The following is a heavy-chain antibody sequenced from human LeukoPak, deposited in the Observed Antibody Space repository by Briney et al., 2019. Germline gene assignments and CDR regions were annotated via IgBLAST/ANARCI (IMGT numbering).Heavy chain of an antibody. CDR1: GFTFSSYW. CDR2: IKPDGSEK. D-gene: IGHD3-10*01. V-gene: IGHV3-7*01. Sequence: QVGGSLRLSCAASGFTFSSYWMSWVRQSPGKGLEWVANIKPDGSEKYFMDSVKGRFTISRDNAKNALYLEMNSLRAEDTAEYFCARERMYSGSGSTYPYYDYWGQGTLVTVSS. CDR3: ARERMYSGSGSTYPYYDY. J-gene: IGHJ4*02.